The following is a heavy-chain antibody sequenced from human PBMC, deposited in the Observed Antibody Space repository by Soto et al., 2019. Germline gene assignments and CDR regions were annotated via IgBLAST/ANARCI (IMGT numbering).Heavy chain of an antibody. CDR2: IRGSGGST. CDR1: GFTFSSYA. CDR3: AKILKTSKMVYAIPQAYYFDY. Sequence: EVQLLESGGGLVQPGGSLRLSCAASGFTFSSYAMSWVRQAPGKGREWVSAIRGSGGSTYYADSVKGRFTISRDNSKNTLYLQMNSLRAEDTAVYYCAKILKTSKMVYAIPQAYYFDYWGQGTLVTVSS. D-gene: IGHD2-8*01. V-gene: IGHV3-23*01. J-gene: IGHJ4*02.